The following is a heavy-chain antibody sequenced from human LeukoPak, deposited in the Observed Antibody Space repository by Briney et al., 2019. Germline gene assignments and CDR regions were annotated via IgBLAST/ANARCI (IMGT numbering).Heavy chain of an antibody. CDR1: GYTFTSYD. D-gene: IGHD3-10*02. Sequence: GASVKVSCKASGYTFTSYDINWVRQATGQGLEWMGWMNPNSGNTGYAQKFQGRVTMTRNTSISTAYMELSSLRSEDTAVYYCARVGVGGIIIEEGKQKNYYYYMDVWGKGTTVTVSS. V-gene: IGHV1-8*01. J-gene: IGHJ6*03. CDR3: ARVGVGGIIIEEGKQKNYYYYMDV. CDR2: MNPNSGNT.